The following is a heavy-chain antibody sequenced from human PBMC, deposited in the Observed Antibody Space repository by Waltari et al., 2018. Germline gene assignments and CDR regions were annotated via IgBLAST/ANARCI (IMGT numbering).Heavy chain of an antibody. J-gene: IGHJ6*02. D-gene: IGHD6-19*01. CDR1: GLTFSSYA. V-gene: IGHV3-23*01. CDR2: ISGSGGST. CDR3: AKDHRAVAGRVFYYYGMDV. Sequence: EVQLLESGGGLVQPGGSLRLSCAASGLTFSSYAVSWVRQAPGKGLEWVSTISGSGGSTYYADSVKGRFTISRDNSKNTLYLQMNSLRAEDTAVYYCAKDHRAVAGRVFYYYGMDVWGQGTTVTVSS.